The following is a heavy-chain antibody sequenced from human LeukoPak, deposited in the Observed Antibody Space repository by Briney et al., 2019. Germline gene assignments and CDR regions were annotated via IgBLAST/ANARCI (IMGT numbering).Heavy chain of an antibody. CDR3: ARLHSGSIDC. V-gene: IGHV4-39*01. D-gene: IGHD3-22*01. CDR1: GGSISSSSYY. Sequence: SETLSLTCTVSGGSISSSSYYWGWIRQPPGKGLEWIGRIYYSGSIYYNPSPKGRVTISVDTSKNQFSLKLSSVTAADTAVYYCARLHSGSIDCWGQGTLVTVSS. J-gene: IGHJ4*02. CDR2: IYYSGSI.